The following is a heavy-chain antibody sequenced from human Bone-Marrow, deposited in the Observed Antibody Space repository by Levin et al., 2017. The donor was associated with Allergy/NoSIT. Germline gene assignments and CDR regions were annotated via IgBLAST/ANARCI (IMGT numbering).Heavy chain of an antibody. D-gene: IGHD3-10*01. CDR2: IYSGGRG. CDR1: GFTVSSNH. Sequence: GESLKISCAASGFTVSSNHMSWVRQAPGKGLEWVSLIYSGGRGYYADSVRGRFTISSDNSKNTLYLQLNSLRAEDTAVYYCAIYGSGNDYSAFDIWGQGTMVTVSS. V-gene: IGHV3-53*01. CDR3: AIYGSGNDYSAFDI. J-gene: IGHJ3*02.